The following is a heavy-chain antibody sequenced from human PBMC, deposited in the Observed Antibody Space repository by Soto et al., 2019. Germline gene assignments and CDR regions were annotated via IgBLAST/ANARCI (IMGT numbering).Heavy chain of an antibody. V-gene: IGHV1-69*13. J-gene: IGHJ4*02. CDR3: ARGKEASSVYYYDSSGYYFFDY. D-gene: IGHD3-22*01. CDR1: GGTFSSYA. CDR2: IIPIFGTA. Sequence: GATVKVSCKASGGTFSSYAISWVRQAPGQGLEWMGGIIPIFGTANYAQKFQGRVTITADESTSTAYMELSSLRSEDTAVYYCARGKEASSVYYYDSSGYYFFDYWGQGTLVTVS.